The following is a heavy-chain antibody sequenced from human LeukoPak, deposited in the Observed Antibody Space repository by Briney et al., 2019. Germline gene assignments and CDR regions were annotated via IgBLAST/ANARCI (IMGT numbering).Heavy chain of an antibody. J-gene: IGHJ4*02. D-gene: IGHD3-22*01. CDR1: GFTVSSNY. V-gene: IGHV3-66*01. CDR3: ARSHPRYDSSGYLNY. CDR2: IYPNGNT. Sequence: GGSLRLSCAASGFTVSSNYMNWVRQAPGKGLEWVSMIYPNGNTFYTDSVKGRFTISRDNSKNTLDLQVSSLRAEDTAVYYCARSHPRYDSSGYLNYWGQGTLVTVSS.